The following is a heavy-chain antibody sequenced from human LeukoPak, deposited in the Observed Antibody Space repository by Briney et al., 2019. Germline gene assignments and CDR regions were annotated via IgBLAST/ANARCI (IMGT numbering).Heavy chain of an antibody. CDR1: GFTVSNNY. CDR3: ARDLDGDGSDY. Sequence: PGGSLRLSCAASGFTVSNNYMNWVRQAPGKGLEWVSYISSSGSTIYYADSVKGRFTISRDNAKNSLYLQMNSLRAEDTAVYYCARDLDGDGSDYWGQGTLVTVSS. J-gene: IGHJ4*02. V-gene: IGHV3-11*04. CDR2: ISSSGSTI. D-gene: IGHD5-24*01.